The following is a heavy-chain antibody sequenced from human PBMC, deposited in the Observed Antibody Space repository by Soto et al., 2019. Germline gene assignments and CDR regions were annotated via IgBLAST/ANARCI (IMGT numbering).Heavy chain of an antibody. CDR2: INADNGNT. V-gene: IGHV1-3*01. CDR3: ARVKRVVDDFDI. Sequence: GASVKVSCKASGYTFTSYAMHWVHQAPGQRLEWMGWINADNGNTKYAQKFQGRVTITTDTSTSTAYMELRSLRSDDTAVYYCARVKRVVDDFDIWGQGTMVTVS. CDR1: GYTFTSYA. D-gene: IGHD3-22*01. J-gene: IGHJ3*02.